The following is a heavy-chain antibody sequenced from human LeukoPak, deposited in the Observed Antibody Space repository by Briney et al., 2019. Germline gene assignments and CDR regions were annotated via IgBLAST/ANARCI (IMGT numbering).Heavy chain of an antibody. D-gene: IGHD5-18*01. CDR1: GFTFSSYA. CDR3: ARAHAGGGQLWPIYYYYYMDV. J-gene: IGHJ6*03. CDR2: ISYDGSNK. V-gene: IGHV3-30*04. Sequence: GGSLRLSCAASGFTFSSYAMHWVRQAPGKGLEWVAVISYDGSNKYYADSVKGRFTISRDNSKNTLYLQMNSLRAEDTAVYYCARAHAGGGQLWPIYYYYYMDVWGKGTTVTVSS.